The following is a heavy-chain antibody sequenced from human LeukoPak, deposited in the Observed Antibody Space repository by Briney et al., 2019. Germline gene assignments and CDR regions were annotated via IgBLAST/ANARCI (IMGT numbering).Heavy chain of an antibody. CDR1: GFSFGSYW. Sequence: GGSLRLSCVASGFSFGSYWMAWVRQAPGKGLEYVSAISSNGGSTYYVKSVKGRFTISRDNSKKTLYLQMGSLRAEDVAVYYCASSYDSSGYTPFDYWGQGTLVTVSS. D-gene: IGHD3-22*01. CDR2: ISSNGGST. V-gene: IGHV3-64*01. J-gene: IGHJ4*02. CDR3: ASSYDSSGYTPFDY.